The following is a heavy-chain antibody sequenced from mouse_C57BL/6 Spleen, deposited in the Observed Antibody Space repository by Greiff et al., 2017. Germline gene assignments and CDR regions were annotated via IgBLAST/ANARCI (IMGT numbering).Heavy chain of an antibody. CDR1: GFSLTSYG. V-gene: IGHV2-6-1*01. CDR3: GRHPQWGHYAMDY. CDR2: IWSGGST. Sequence: QVQLQQSGPGLVAPSQSLSITCTVSGFSLTSYGVHWVRQPPGKGLEWLGVIWSGGSTTYNSALKSRLGISKDNSKSQVFLKMNSLQTDDTAMYYCGRHPQWGHYAMDYWGQGTLVTVS. J-gene: IGHJ4*01.